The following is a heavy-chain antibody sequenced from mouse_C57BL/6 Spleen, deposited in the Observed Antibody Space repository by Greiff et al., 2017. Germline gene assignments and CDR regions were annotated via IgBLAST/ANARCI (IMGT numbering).Heavy chain of an antibody. Sequence: EVKLVESGGGLVKPGGSLKLSCAASGFTFSSYAMSWVRQTPEKRLEWVATISAGGSYTYYPDNLKGRFTISRDNAKNNLYLQMSHLKSEDTAMYYCARDNYSNYFDYWGQGTTLTVSS. V-gene: IGHV5-4*01. D-gene: IGHD2-5*01. CDR2: ISAGGSYT. CDR3: ARDNYSNYFDY. CDR1: GFTFSSYA. J-gene: IGHJ2*01.